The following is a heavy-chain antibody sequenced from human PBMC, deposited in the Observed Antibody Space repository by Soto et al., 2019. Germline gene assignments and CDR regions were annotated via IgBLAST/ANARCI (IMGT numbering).Heavy chain of an antibody. CDR1: GGTFSSYA. D-gene: IGHD2-21*01. V-gene: IGHV1-69*06. CDR3: EPIVSYCGLDY. CDR2: SISIFGTA. J-gene: IGHJ4*02. Sequence: QVQLVQSGAEVKKPGSSVKVSCKASGGTFSSYAISWVRQAHGQGLEWMGGSISIFGTANYAQKFQGRVTITADKATSTAYMERSSLRSEDTAVYSCEPIVSYCGLDYWGQGPLVTVSS.